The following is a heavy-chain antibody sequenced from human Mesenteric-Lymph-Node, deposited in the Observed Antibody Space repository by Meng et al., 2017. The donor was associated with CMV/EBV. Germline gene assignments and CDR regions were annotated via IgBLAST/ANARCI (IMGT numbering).Heavy chain of an antibody. CDR3: ARRYWGAWGMDV. Sequence: GGSLRLSCAASGFTFSSFWMSWVRQAPGKGLEWVSVIYSGGNTYYADSVKGRFTISRDNSKNTLYLQMNSLRAEDTAVYYCARRYWGAWGMDVWGQGTTVTVSS. CDR1: GFTFSSFW. V-gene: IGHV3-53*01. CDR2: IYSGGNT. J-gene: IGHJ6*02. D-gene: IGHD2-21*01.